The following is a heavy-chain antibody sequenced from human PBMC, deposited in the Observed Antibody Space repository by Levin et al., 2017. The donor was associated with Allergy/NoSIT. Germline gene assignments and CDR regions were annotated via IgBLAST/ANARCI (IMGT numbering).Heavy chain of an antibody. CDR2: ISSSSSTI. CDR3: ARGATNWNYVSWFDP. Sequence: ASVKVSCAASGFTFSSYSMNWVRQAPGKGLEWVSYISSSSSTIYYADSVKGRFTISRDNAKNSLYLQMNSLRAEDTAVYYCARGATNWNYVSWFDPWGQGTLVTVSS. D-gene: IGHD1-7*01. V-gene: IGHV3-48*01. J-gene: IGHJ5*02. CDR1: GFTFSSYS.